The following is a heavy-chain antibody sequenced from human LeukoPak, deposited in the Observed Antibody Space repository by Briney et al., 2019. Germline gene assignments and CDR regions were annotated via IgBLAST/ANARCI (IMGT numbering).Heavy chain of an antibody. Sequence: GGSLRLSCTASGFTFGDYAMSWVRQAPGKGLEWVGFIRSKAYGGTTEYAASVKGRSTISRDDSKSIAYLQMNSLKTEDTAVYYCTRKKGYCSSTSCYFLVPYYYYYGMDVWGQGTTVTVSS. CDR2: IRSKAYGGTT. CDR1: GFTFGDYA. CDR3: TRKKGYCSSTSCYFLVPYYYYYGMDV. J-gene: IGHJ6*02. D-gene: IGHD2-2*01. V-gene: IGHV3-49*04.